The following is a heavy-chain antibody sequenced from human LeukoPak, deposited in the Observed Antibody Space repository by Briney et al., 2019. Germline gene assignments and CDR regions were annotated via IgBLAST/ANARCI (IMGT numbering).Heavy chain of an antibody. D-gene: IGHD3/OR15-3a*01. CDR1: GFTFSSYG. J-gene: IGHJ3*02. CDR2: INSDGSRT. V-gene: IGHV3-74*01. Sequence: GGSLRLSCAASGFTFSSYGMHWVRQAPGKGLVWVSCINSDGSRTSYADSVKGRFTISRDNAKNTLYLQTDSLSVEDTAVYFCARVGNFGLDAFDIWGQGTMVTVSS. CDR3: ARVGNFGLDAFDI.